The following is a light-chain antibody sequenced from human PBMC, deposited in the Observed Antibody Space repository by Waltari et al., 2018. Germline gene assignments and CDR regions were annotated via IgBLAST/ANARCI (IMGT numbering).Light chain of an antibody. CDR2: KAS. V-gene: IGKV1-5*03. CDR3: QRYDDYPPT. J-gene: IGKJ4*01. Sequence: DIQLIQQPSTPPASVGGRVAITCWASQSISHWLAWYQQRPGKAPKNLISKASSLEKEVPSRFSGSGSGTEFTLTITNLQPDDFATFYCQRYDDYPPTFGGGTKVEIK. CDR1: QSISHW.